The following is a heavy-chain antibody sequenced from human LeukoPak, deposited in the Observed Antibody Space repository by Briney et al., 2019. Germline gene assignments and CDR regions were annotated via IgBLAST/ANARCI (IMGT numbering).Heavy chain of an antibody. J-gene: IGHJ4*02. CDR2: ISGSGGST. D-gene: IGHD2-15*01. CDR1: GFTFSSYA. CDR3: AKFQRGAATPYYFDY. Sequence: GGSLRLSCAASGFTFSSYAMIWVRQAPGKGLEWVSAISGSGGSTYYAASVKGRFTISRDNSKNTLYLQMNSLRAEDTAVYYCAKFQRGAATPYYFDYWGQGTLVTVSS. V-gene: IGHV3-23*01.